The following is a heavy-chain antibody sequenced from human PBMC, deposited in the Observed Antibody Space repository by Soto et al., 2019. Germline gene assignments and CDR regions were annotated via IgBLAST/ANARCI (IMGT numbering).Heavy chain of an antibody. J-gene: IGHJ4*02. CDR1: GFTFSSYG. CDR3: ARGLGWLDYYFDY. CDR2: IWYDGSNK. Sequence: GGSLRLSCAASGFTFSSYGMHWVRQAPGKGLEWVAVIWYDGSNKYYADSVKGRFTISRDNSKNTLYLQMNSLRAEDTAVYYCARGLGWLDYYFDYWGQGTLVTVSS. V-gene: IGHV3-33*01. D-gene: IGHD6-19*01.